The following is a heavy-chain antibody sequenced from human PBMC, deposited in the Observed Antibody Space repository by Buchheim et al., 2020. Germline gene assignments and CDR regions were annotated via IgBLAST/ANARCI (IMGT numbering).Heavy chain of an antibody. Sequence: QLQLQESGPGLVKPSETLSLTCTVSGGSISSSSYYWGWIRQPPGKGLERIGSIYYSGSTYYNPSLKSRVTISVDTSKNQFSLKLSSVTAADTAVYYCASGPFEYYYDSSGYYLDWGYWGQGTL. CDR3: ASGPFEYYYDSSGYYLDWGY. CDR1: GGSISSSSYY. D-gene: IGHD3-22*01. V-gene: IGHV4-39*07. J-gene: IGHJ4*02. CDR2: IYYSGST.